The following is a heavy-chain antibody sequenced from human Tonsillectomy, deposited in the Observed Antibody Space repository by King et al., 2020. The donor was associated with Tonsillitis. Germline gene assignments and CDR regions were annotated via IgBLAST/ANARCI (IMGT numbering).Heavy chain of an antibody. J-gene: IGHJ5*02. V-gene: IGHV4-34*01. CDR3: ARASLSRYYDSSSWFDP. CDR1: GGSFSGYY. Sequence: VQLQQWGAGLLKPSETLSLTCAVYGGSFSGYYWSWIRQPPGKGLEWIGEINHSGSTNYNPSLKSRVTISVDTSKNQFSLKLSSVTAADTAVYYCARASLSRYYDSSSWFDPWGQGTLVTVSS. CDR2: INHSGST. D-gene: IGHD3-22*01.